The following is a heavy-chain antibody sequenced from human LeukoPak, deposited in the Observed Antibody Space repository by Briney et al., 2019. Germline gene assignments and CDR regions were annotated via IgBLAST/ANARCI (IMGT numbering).Heavy chain of an antibody. Sequence: SETLSLTCTVSGGSISSYYWSWLRQPPGKGLEWIGYMYYSGSSNHNPSLRSRVTISVDTSKNHFSLKLTSVTAADTAVYYCGRGRSVAGTVDNWGRGTLVTVSS. CDR1: GGSISSYY. J-gene: IGHJ4*02. CDR2: MYYSGSS. D-gene: IGHD6-19*01. CDR3: GRGRSVAGTVDN. V-gene: IGHV4-59*01.